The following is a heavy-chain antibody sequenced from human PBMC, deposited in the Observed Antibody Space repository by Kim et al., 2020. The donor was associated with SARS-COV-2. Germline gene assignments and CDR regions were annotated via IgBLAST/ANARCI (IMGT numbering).Heavy chain of an antibody. CDR3: ARGIGPVSPPSTARGFDP. V-gene: IGHV4-34*01. J-gene: IGHJ5*02. Sequence: SETLSLTCAVYGGSFSGYYWSWIRQPPGKGLEWTGEINHSGSTNYNPSLKSRVTISVDTSKNQFSLKLSSVTAADTAVYYCARGIGPVSPPSTARGFDPWGQGTLVTVSS. CDR2: INHSGST. CDR1: GGSFSGYY. D-gene: IGHD3-16*01.